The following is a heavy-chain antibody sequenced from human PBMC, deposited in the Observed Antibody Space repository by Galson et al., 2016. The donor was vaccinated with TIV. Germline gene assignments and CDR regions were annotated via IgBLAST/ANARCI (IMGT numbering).Heavy chain of an antibody. J-gene: IGHJ3*02. CDR1: GYSFTGYY. CDR3: AKAGAVLRYFDWFFHAFDI. V-gene: IGHV1-2*06. CDR2: NHPSNDVT. Sequence: SCKASGYSFTGYYMHWVRQAPGQGLEWLGRNHPSNDVTDYAQNFQGRVTLTRDTSITTVYMELSSLRSDDTAVYYCAKAGAVLRYFDWFFHAFDIWGQGTMVAVSS. D-gene: IGHD3-9*01.